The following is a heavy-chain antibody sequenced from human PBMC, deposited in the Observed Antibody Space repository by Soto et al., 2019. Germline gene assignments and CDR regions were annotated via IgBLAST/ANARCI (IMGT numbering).Heavy chain of an antibody. V-gene: IGHV1-69*01. CDR2: IIPVFQTA. CDR1: GGLFSSYP. D-gene: IGHD3-22*01. Sequence: QEQLVQYGAEVKKPGSSVKVSCKASGGLFSSYPISWVRQVPGQGLEWMGGIIPVFQTAYYTQRFQGRVTITADESTNTAYRELSSLRSEDTAIYYCARGGSGYTWFNEFWGQGTLVTVSS. J-gene: IGHJ4*02. CDR3: ARGGSGYTWFNEF.